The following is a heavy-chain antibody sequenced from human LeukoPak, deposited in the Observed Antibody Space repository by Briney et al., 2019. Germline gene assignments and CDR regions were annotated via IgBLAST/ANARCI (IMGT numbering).Heavy chain of an antibody. J-gene: IGHJ4*02. Sequence: GGSLRLSCAASGFTFSSYSMTWVRQAPGKGLEWVSYISSSSSTIYYADSVKGRFTISRDNAKNSLYLQMNSLRDEDTAVYYCAREGIVVVPAAHSDFDYWGQGTLVTVSS. CDR1: GFTFSSYS. D-gene: IGHD2-2*01. CDR2: ISSSSSTI. CDR3: AREGIVVVPAAHSDFDY. V-gene: IGHV3-48*02.